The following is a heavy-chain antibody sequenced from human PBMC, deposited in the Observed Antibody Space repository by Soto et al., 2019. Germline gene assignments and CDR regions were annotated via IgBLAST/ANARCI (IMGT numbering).Heavy chain of an antibody. CDR2: INPSGGST. J-gene: IGHJ4*02. Sequence: ASVKVSCKASGYTFSTYYMHWVRQAPGQGYEWMGIINPSGGSTTYAQKFQGRVTITADKSTSTAYMELSSLRSEDTAVYYCAREGSGSYRLFDYWGQGTLVTAPQ. CDR1: GYTFSTYY. V-gene: IGHV1-46*01. D-gene: IGHD3-10*01. CDR3: AREGSGSYRLFDY.